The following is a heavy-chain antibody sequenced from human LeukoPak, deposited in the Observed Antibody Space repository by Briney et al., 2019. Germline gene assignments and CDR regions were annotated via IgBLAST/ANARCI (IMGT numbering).Heavy chain of an antibody. CDR2: IIPIFGTA. Sequence: ASVKVSCKASGYTFTTHDINWVRQAPGQGLEWMGGIIPIFGTANYAQKFQGRVTITADESTSTAYMELSSLRSEDTAVYYCARAVVGVAAVKYYYYYYGMDVWGQGTTVTVSS. CDR1: GYTFTTHD. V-gene: IGHV1-69*13. D-gene: IGHD2-15*01. CDR3: ARAVVGVAAVKYYYYYYGMDV. J-gene: IGHJ6*02.